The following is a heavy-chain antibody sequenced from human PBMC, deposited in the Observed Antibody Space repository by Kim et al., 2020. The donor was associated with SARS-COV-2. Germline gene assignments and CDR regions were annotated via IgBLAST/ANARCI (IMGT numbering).Heavy chain of an antibody. CDR3: AKGHERGAIDY. CDR1: GFSFSSHP. J-gene: IGHJ4*02. CDR2: ISSSGANT. Sequence: GGSLRLSCAASGFSFSSHPMSWVRQAPGKGLEWVSGISSSGANTYYTDSVRGRFTISRDNSKNTLYLQMNSLRGEDTAFYYCAKGHERGAIDYWGQVTLVTVSS. V-gene: IGHV3-23*01.